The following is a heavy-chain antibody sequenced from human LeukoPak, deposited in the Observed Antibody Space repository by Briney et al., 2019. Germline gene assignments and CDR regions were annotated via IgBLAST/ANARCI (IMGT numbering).Heavy chain of an antibody. CDR1: GFTFDDYA. CDR2: ISWNSGSI. CDR3: ARGSTHYDVLTGYHYYFDY. V-gene: IGHV3-9*01. J-gene: IGHJ4*02. Sequence: GGSLRLSCAASGFTFDDYAMHWVRQAPGKGLEWVSGISWNSGSIGYADSVKGRFTISRDNAKNSLYLQMNSLRAEDTALYYCARGSTHYDVLTGYHYYFDYWGQGTLVTVSS. D-gene: IGHD3-9*01.